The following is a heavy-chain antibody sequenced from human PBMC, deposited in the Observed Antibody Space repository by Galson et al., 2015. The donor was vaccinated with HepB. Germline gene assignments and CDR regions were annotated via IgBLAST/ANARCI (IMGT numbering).Heavy chain of an antibody. CDR1: GGPISSYY. J-gene: IGHJ5*02. V-gene: IGHV4-59*01. Sequence: QVQLQESGPGLGKPSETLSLTCTVPGGPISSYYWSWIRQPPGKGLEWIGYISYSGSTNYNPSLKSRVTISVDTSKNQFSLKLSSVTAADTAVYYCARDSPTYYYDSSGYDPWGQGTLVTVSS. CDR2: ISYSGST. D-gene: IGHD3-22*01. CDR3: ARDSPTYYYDSSGYDP.